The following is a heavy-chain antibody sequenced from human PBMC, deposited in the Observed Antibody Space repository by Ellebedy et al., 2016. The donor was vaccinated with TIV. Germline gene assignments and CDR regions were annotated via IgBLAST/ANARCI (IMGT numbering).Heavy chain of an antibody. CDR3: AKLDSSGYYYGRFDY. V-gene: IGHV3-23*01. CDR1: GFTFRNFA. CDR2: ISSSGVST. D-gene: IGHD3-22*01. Sequence: GGSLRLSCAASGFTFRNFAMTWVRQAPGKGLEWVSSISSSGVSTDYADSVRGRVTISRDNSKKKRYLQMNSLRADDSAVYYCAKLDSSGYYYGRFDYWGQGTLVTVSS. J-gene: IGHJ4*02.